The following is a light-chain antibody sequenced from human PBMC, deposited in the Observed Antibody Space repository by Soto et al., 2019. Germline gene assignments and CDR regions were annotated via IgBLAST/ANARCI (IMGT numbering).Light chain of an antibody. CDR2: GAS. J-gene: IGKJ5*01. Sequence: EIVLTQSPATLSLSPGERATLSCRASQSVSSYLAWYQQKPGHAPRLLIYGASNRATGIPVRFSGSGSGTDFTLTISSLEPEDFAVYYCQHRSPLITFGQGTRLEIK. V-gene: IGKV3-11*01. CDR3: QHRSPLIT. CDR1: QSVSSY.